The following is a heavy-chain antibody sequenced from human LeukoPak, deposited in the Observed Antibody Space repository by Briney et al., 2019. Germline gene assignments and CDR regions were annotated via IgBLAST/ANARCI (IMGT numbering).Heavy chain of an antibody. D-gene: IGHD2/OR15-2a*01. CDR2: ISKGGTYI. Sequence: PGGSLRLSCAGSGFTFSPYTMNWVRQAPGKGLEWVSCISKGGTYIYYADSVRGRFTISGDNAKNSLYLQMNSLRAEDTAVYYCAREEDSTTIRSSYGMDVWGQGTTVTVSS. CDR1: GFTFSPYT. J-gene: IGHJ6*02. V-gene: IGHV3-21*01. CDR3: AREEDSTTIRSSYGMDV.